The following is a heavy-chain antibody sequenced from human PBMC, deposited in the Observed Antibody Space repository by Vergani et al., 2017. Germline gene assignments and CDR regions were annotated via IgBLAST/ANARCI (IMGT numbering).Heavy chain of an antibody. V-gene: IGHV7-4-1*02. J-gene: IGHJ4*02. CDR2: INTNTGNP. D-gene: IGHD6-19*01. Sequence: QVQLVQSGAEVKKPGSSVKVSCKASGGTFSSYAISWVRQAPGQGLEWMGGINTNTGNPTYAQGFTGRFVFSLDTSVSTAYLQISSLKAEDTAVYYCARDREQWLVANGAGYWGQGTLVTVSS. CDR1: GGTFSSYA. CDR3: ARDREQWLVANGAGY.